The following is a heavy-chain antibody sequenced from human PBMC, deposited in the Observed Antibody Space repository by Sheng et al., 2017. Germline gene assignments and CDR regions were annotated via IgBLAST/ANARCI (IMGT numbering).Heavy chain of an antibody. CDR2: FEGGRPVT. CDR3: AKDDWGPSSIGGPDC. J-gene: IGHJ4*02. D-gene: IGHD6-6*01. V-gene: IGHV3-23*01. CDR1: GFSIAGNA. Sequence: EVQLLESGGGLVQPGGSLRLSCLASGFSIAGNAMAWVRQAPGKGLEWVAAFEGGRPVTHHADSVKGRFTISRDNSKSTLYLQMNSLRPEDTAVYHCAKDDWGPSSIGGPDCWGQGTLVTVSS.